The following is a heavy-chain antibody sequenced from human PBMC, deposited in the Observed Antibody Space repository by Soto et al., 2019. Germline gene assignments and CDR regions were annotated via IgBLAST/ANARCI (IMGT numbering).Heavy chain of an antibody. V-gene: IGHV3-7*03. D-gene: IGHD3-16*02. CDR2: IKQDESDK. CDR3: AAYCYTMTCTHFHGYS. Sequence: PGGSLRLSCAVSGFRFRDYWMSWVRQAPGKGLEWVANIKQDESDKYYVDSVKGRFTFSRDNAKNALYLQMNSLRVEDTAVYYCAAYCYTMTCTHFHGYSWGQGTQVTVSS. CDR1: GFRFRDYW. J-gene: IGHJ5*02.